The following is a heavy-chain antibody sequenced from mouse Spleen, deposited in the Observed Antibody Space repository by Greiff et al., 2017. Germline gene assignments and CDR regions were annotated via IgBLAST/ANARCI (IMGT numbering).Heavy chain of an antibody. D-gene: IGHD2-2*01. CDR3: ARSWLRRGGFDY. CDR2: INYDGSST. J-gene: IGHJ2*01. CDR1: GFTFSDYY. Sequence: EVKLVESEGGLVQPGSSMKLSCTASGFTFSDYYMAWVRQVPEKGLEWVANINYDGSSTYYLDSLKSRFIISRDNAKNILYLQMSSLKSEDTATYYCARSWLRRGGFDYWGQGTTLTVSS. V-gene: IGHV5-16*01.